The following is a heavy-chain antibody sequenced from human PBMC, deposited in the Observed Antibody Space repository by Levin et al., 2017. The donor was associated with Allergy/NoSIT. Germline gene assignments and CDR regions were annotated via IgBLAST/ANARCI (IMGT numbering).Heavy chain of an antibody. V-gene: IGHV1-18*01. J-gene: IGHJ6*02. CDR2: ISAYNGNT. CDR3: ARERKAILWFGEDYYYGMDV. D-gene: IGHD3-10*01. Sequence: GESLKISCKASGYTFTSYGISWVRQAPGQGLEWMGWISAYNGNTNYAQRLQGRVTMTTDTPTSTAYMELRSLRSDDTAVYYCARERKAILWFGEDYYYGMDVWGQGTTVTVSS. CDR1: GYTFTSYG.